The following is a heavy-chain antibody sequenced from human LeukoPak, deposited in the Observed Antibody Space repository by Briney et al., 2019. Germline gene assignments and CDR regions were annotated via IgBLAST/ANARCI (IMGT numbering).Heavy chain of an antibody. CDR3: PIALSCDELYDS. J-gene: IGHJ4*02. CDR2: ISINTDT. V-gene: IGHV3-69-1*01. CDR1: RVAPSAVK. D-gene: IGHD1-1*01. Sequence: PGGSLRLSCAASRVAPSAVKMTTGPQPPGKGLELVSFISINTDTFYADSVRGRFTISRGSAKNTLFLQMNSLRDEPAAVYDCPIALSCDELYDSWGQGTLVTVSS.